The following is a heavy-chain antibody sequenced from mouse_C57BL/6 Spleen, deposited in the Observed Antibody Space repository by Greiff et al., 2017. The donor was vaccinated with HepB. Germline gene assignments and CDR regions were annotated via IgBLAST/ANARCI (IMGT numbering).Heavy chain of an antibody. CDR3: TRDSYYGSSPAWFAY. Sequence: EVQVVESGEGLVKPGGSLKLSCAASGFTFSSYAMSWVRQTPEKRLEWVAYISSGGDYIYYADTVKGRFTISRDNARNTLYLQMSSLKSEDTAMYYCTRDSYYGSSPAWFAYWGQGTLVTVSA. CDR2: ISSGGDYI. V-gene: IGHV5-9-1*02. CDR1: GFTFSSYA. D-gene: IGHD1-1*01. J-gene: IGHJ3*01.